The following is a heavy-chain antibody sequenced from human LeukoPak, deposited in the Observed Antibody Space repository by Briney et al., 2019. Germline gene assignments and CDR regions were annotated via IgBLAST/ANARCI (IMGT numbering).Heavy chain of an antibody. CDR3: ARDGTAAGLYFDL. CDR1: GFTFTDYW. V-gene: IGHV3-7*01. Sequence: GGSLRLSCEVFGFTFTDYWMNWVRQAPGKGPEWVASIRQDGSEKTYVDSVKGRFTISRDNTKNSLSLQLNGLRAEDTAVYYCARDGTAAGLYFDLWGQGTLVTVSS. D-gene: IGHD6-13*01. J-gene: IGHJ4*01. CDR2: IRQDGSEK.